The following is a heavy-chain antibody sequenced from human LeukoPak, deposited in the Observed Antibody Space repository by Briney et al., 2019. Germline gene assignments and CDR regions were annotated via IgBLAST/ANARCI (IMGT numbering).Heavy chain of an antibody. J-gene: IGHJ5*02. V-gene: IGHV4-61*01. CDR1: GGSVNSGHYY. CDR2: IYHSGTT. CDR3: ARAPGIAARPSWFDP. D-gene: IGHD6-6*01. Sequence: SETLSLTCTVSGGSVNSGHYYWTWIRQPPGKGLEWIGNIYHSGTTNYNPSLKSRVTISVDTSKNQFSLKLNSVTAADTAVYYCARAPGIAARPSWFDPWGQGTLVTVSS.